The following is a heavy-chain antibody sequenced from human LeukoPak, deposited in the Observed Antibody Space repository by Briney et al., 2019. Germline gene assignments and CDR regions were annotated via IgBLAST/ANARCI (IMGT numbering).Heavy chain of an antibody. CDR1: GFTFNNYN. D-gene: IGHD3-22*01. Sequence: GGSLGLSWAASGFTFNNYNMGWVRQAPGKGLEWVSSISRSSSYIYYADSVRGRFTISRDNAKNSLYLQMNSLRAEDTAVYYCARWDYYDSSGLAFDIWGQGTRVTVSS. J-gene: IGHJ3*02. CDR2: ISRSSSYI. V-gene: IGHV3-21*01. CDR3: ARWDYYDSSGLAFDI.